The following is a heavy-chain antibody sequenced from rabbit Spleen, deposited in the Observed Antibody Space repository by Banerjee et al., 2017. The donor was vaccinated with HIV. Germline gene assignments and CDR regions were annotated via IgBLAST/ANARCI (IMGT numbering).Heavy chain of an antibody. CDR2: IDSGSSGFT. D-gene: IGHD8-1*01. CDR1: GVSFSLSSY. CDR3: ARDTGSSFSSYGMGL. Sequence: QALEESGGDLVKPGASLTLTCTASGVSFSLSSYMCWVRQAPGKGLEWIACIDSGSSGFTYFATWAIGRFTCSKPSSTAVTLQMTSLTVAGTATYFCARDTGSSFSSYGMGLWGPGTLVTVS. V-gene: IGHV1S40*01. J-gene: IGHJ6*01.